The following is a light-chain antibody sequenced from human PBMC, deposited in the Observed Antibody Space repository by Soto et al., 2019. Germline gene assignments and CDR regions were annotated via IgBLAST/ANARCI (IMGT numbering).Light chain of an antibody. CDR2: EVS. CDR3: SSYTSGTPYV. Sequence: QSALTQPASVSGSPGQSITISCTGTSSDVCGYNYVSWYQQHPGKAPKLMIYEVSNRPSGVSNRFSGSKSGNTASLTISGLQAEDEADYYCSSYTSGTPYVFGTGTTVTVL. CDR1: SSDVCGYNY. V-gene: IGLV2-14*01. J-gene: IGLJ1*01.